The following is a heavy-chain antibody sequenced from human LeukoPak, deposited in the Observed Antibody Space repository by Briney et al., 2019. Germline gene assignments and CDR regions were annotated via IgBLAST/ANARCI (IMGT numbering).Heavy chain of an antibody. CDR3: ATRITGIFRGAFDI. CDR2: INHSGST. J-gene: IGHJ3*02. D-gene: IGHD1-20*01. Sequence: RPSETLSLTCAVYGGSLSGYYWSWIRQPPGKGLEWIGEINHSGSTNYNPSLKSRVTISVDTSKNQFSLKLSSVTAADTAVYYCATRITGIFRGAFDIWGQGTMVTVSS. CDR1: GGSLSGYY. V-gene: IGHV4-34*01.